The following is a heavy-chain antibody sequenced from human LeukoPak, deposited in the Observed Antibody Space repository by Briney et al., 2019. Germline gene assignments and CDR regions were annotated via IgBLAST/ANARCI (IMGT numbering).Heavy chain of an antibody. Sequence: PSETLSLTCTVSGYSISSGYYWGWIRKPPGKGLEWMGSFFHSGNTYFNPSLKSRLTISVDTSKNQFSLKLTSVTAEDTAVYYCVRDPGDYYQYHMDVWGKGTTVTVSS. V-gene: IGHV4-38-2*02. D-gene: IGHD7-27*01. CDR2: FFHSGNT. CDR3: VRDPGDYYQYHMDV. J-gene: IGHJ6*03. CDR1: GYSISSGYY.